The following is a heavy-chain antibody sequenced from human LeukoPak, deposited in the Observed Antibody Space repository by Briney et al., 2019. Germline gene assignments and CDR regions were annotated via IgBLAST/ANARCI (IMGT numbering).Heavy chain of an antibody. V-gene: IGHV3-15*01. CDR3: TPLRGVLGPANY. J-gene: IGHJ4*02. CDR1: GSIFTNTW. D-gene: IGHD3-10*02. Sequence: SGVSLRLSCAASGSIFTNTWMSCVRQAPGKGLDGVGLIKSNTDGGATDYAAPVNGRFSISRDDSTNMVSLQMKRLKTEATAMYYCTPLRGVLGPANYWGQGELVTVSS. CDR2: IKSNTDGGAT.